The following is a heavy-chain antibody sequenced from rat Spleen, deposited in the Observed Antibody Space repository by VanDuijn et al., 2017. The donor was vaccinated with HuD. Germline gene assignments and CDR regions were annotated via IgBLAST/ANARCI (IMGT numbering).Heavy chain of an antibody. V-gene: IGHV2-63*01. CDR3: TEWAVNSGGLDY. Sequence: QVQLKESGPGLVQPSQTLSLTCTVSGFSLTSYNVHWVRQPPGKGLEWMGRMKYNGDTSYNSVLKSRLSITRDTSKNQVFLKMNSLQTDDTGTSYCTEWAVNSGGLDYWGQGVMVTVSS. D-gene: IGHD1-11*01. J-gene: IGHJ2*01. CDR2: MKYNGDT. CDR1: GFSLTSYN.